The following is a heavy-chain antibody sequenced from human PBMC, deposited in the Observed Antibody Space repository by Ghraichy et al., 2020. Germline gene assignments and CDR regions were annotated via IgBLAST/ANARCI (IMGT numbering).Heavy chain of an antibody. CDR1: GGSISSGGYY. Sequence: SETLSLTCTVSGGSISSGGYYWSWIRQHPGKGLEWIGYIYYSGSTYYNPSLKSRVTISVDTSKNQFSLKLSSVTAADTAVYYCARGNVGGVDYWGQGTLVTVSS. V-gene: IGHV4-31*03. CDR3: ARGNVGGVDY. J-gene: IGHJ4*02. D-gene: IGHD3-10*02. CDR2: IYYSGST.